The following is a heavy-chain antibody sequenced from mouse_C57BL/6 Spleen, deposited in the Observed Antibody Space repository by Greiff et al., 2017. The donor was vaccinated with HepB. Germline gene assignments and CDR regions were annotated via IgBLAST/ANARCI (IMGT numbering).Heavy chain of an antibody. CDR1: GYTFSSYW. CDR3: ARSAYYGSSPWFAY. J-gene: IGHJ3*01. D-gene: IGHD1-1*01. V-gene: IGHV1-61*01. CDR2: IYPSDSEI. Sequence: QVQLQQPGAELVRPGSSVKLSCKASGYTFSSYWMDWVKQRPGQGLEWIGNIYPSDSEIHYNQKFKDKATLTVDKSSSTAYMQLSSLTSEDSAVYYGARSAYYGSSPWFAYWGQGTLVTVSA.